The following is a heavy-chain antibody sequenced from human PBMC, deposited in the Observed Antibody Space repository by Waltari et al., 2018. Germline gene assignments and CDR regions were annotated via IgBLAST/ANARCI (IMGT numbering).Heavy chain of an antibody. J-gene: IGHJ3*02. D-gene: IGHD2-21*02. Sequence: QVQLQESGPGLVKPSETLSLTCAVSGGSIRSYYWSWIRQPPGKGLEWIGYIYYSGSTKYNPSLKSRGTISIDSSKNQFSLNLTSVTAADTAVYYCAREWVTPQDAFDIWGQGTMVTVSS. CDR2: IYYSGST. CDR1: GGSIRSYY. V-gene: IGHV4-59*13. CDR3: AREWVTPQDAFDI.